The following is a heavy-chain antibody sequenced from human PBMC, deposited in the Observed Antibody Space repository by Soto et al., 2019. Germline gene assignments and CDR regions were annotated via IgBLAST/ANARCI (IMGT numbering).Heavy chain of an antibody. D-gene: IGHD2-15*01. CDR2: IIPIFGTA. CDR3: ARGPPDCSGGRCYPTHFDY. Sequence: SVKVSCKASGGTFSSHAISWVRQAPGQGLEWMGGIIPIFGTANYAQKFQGRVTITADESTSTAYMELSSLRSEDTAVYYCARGPPDCSGGRCYPTHFDYWGQGTLVTVSS. V-gene: IGHV1-69*13. J-gene: IGHJ4*02. CDR1: GGTFSSHA.